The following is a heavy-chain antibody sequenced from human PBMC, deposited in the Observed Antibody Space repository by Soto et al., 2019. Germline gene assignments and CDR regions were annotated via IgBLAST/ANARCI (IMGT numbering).Heavy chain of an antibody. Sequence: PSETLSLTCTVSGGSISSYYWSWIRQPPGKGLEWIGYIYYSGSTNYNPSLKSRVTISVDTSKNQFSLKLSSVTAADTAVYYCARFPSPISRTTYDALDIWGQGTMVTVSS. D-gene: IGHD4-4*01. J-gene: IGHJ3*02. CDR2: IYYSGST. CDR3: ARFPSPISRTTYDALDI. CDR1: GGSISSYY. V-gene: IGHV4-59*01.